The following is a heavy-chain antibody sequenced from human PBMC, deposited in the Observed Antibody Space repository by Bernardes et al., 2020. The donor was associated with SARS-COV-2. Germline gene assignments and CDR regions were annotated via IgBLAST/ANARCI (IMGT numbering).Heavy chain of an antibody. CDR3: ARAVGLGYCSNSNCLDYMDV. D-gene: IGHD2-2*01. CDR1: GFTFSSYA. V-gene: IGHV3-64*01. J-gene: IGHJ6*03. Sequence: GGSLRLSCAASGFTFSSYAMHWVRQAPGKGLEYVSAISSNGGSTYYANSVKGRFTISRDNSKNTLYLQMGSLRPEDTAVFYCARAVGLGYCSNSNCLDYMDVWGKGTTVTVYS. CDR2: ISSNGGST.